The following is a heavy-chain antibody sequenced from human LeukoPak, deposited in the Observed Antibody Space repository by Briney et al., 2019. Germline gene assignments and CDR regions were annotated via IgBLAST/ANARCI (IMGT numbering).Heavy chain of an antibody. CDR2: IYYSGST. CDR3: ARVPVDTAMVINYGMDV. J-gene: IGHJ6*02. Sequence: SETLSLSCTVSGGSISSSSYYWGWIRQPPRKRLEWIGSIYYSGSTYYNPSLKSRVTISVDTSKNQFSLKLSSVTAADTAVYYCARVPVDTAMVINYGMDVWGQGTTVTVSS. V-gene: IGHV4-39*07. CDR1: GGSISSSSYY. D-gene: IGHD5-18*01.